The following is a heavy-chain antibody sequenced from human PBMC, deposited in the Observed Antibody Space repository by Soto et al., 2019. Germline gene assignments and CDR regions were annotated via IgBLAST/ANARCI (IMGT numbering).Heavy chain of an antibody. Sequence: EVQLLESGGGLVQPGGSLRLSCAASGFTFSSYAMSWVRQAPGKGLEWVSAISGSGGSTYYADSVKGRFTISRDNSKNTLYLQMNSLRAEDTAVYYCAKARTRITIFGVVGSGFAYWGQGTLVTVSS. CDR3: AKARTRITIFGVVGSGFAY. CDR1: GFTFSSYA. CDR2: ISGSGGST. V-gene: IGHV3-23*01. J-gene: IGHJ4*02. D-gene: IGHD3-3*01.